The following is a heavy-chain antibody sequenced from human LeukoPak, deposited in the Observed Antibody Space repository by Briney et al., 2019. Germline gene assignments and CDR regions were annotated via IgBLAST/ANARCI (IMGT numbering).Heavy chain of an antibody. J-gene: IGHJ4*02. D-gene: IGHD6-6*01. CDR1: GGSISSGGYS. Sequence: SETLSLTCAVSGGSISSGGYSWSWIRQPPGKGLEWIGYIYHSGSTYYSPSLKSRVTISVDRSKNQFSLKLSSVTAADTAVYYCARGYSRSSDFDYRGQGTLVTVSS. V-gene: IGHV4-30-2*01. CDR3: ARGYSRSSDFDY. CDR2: IYHSGST.